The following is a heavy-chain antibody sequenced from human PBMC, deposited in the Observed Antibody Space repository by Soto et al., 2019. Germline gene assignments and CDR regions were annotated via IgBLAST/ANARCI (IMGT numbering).Heavy chain of an antibody. V-gene: IGHV3-23*01. CDR2: IGSGSP. J-gene: IGHJ5*02. D-gene: IGHD6-13*01. Sequence: EVQLLESGGGLVQPGGSLRLSCAASGFTFSGYAMSWVRQAPGKGLEWVSAIGSGSPFYADSVKGRFTISRDNANSMLYLRMNSLRADDTAVYFCAQDLGSSWYPYKSFAPGGQGTLVTVSS. CDR1: GFTFSGYA. CDR3: AQDLGSSWYPYKSFAP.